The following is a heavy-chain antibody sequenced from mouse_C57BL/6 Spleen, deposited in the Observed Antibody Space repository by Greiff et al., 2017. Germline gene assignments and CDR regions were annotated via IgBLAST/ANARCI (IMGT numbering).Heavy chain of an antibody. J-gene: IGHJ3*01. CDR1: GYSITSGYY. Sequence: LKESGPGLVKPSQSLSLTCPVTGYSITSGYYWNWIRQFPGNKLEWMGYISYDGSNNYNPSLKNRISITRDTSKNQFFLKLNSVTTEDTATYYCARVITTVAPFAYWGQGTLVTVSA. V-gene: IGHV3-6*01. CDR3: ARVITTVAPFAY. CDR2: ISYDGSN. D-gene: IGHD1-1*01.